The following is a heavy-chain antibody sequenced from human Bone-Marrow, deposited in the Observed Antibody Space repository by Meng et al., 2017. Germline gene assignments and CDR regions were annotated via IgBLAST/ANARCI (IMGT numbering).Heavy chain of an antibody. D-gene: IGHD3-10*01. V-gene: IGHV1-2*02. J-gene: IGHJ4*02. Sequence: ASVKVSCKASGYTFTGYYMHWVRQAPGQGREWMGWINPNSGGTNYAQKCQGRVTMTRDTSISTAYMELSRLRSDDTAVYYCARGDTVRGVWMAPFDCWGQGTLVTVSS. CDR1: GYTFTGYY. CDR3: ARGDTVRGVWMAPFDC. CDR2: INPNSGGT.